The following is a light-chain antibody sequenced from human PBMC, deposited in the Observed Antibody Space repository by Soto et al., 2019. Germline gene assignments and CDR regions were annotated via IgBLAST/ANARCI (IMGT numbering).Light chain of an antibody. CDR3: SSYTSSSLVV. V-gene: IGLV2-14*01. Sequence: QSALTQPASVSGSPGQSITISCTGTSSDVGGYNYVSWYQQHPGKAPKLMIYDVSNRPSGVSNRFSGSKSGNTASLTISGLQAEDEADYYCSSYTSSSLVVFVGGTKVTVL. CDR1: SSDVGGYNY. CDR2: DVS. J-gene: IGLJ2*01.